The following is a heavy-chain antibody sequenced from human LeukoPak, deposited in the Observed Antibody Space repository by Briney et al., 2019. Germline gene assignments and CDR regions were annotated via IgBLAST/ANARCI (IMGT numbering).Heavy chain of an antibody. CDR1: GYTFTGYY. J-gene: IGHJ3*02. CDR3: ARDVIAAAGTYAFDI. D-gene: IGHD6-13*01. V-gene: IGHV1-2*02. CDR2: INPNSGGT. Sequence: ASVKVSCKASGYTFTGYYMHWVRQAPGQGLEWMGWINPNSGGTNYAQKFQGRVTMTRDTSISTAYMELSRLRSDDTAVYYCARDVIAAAGTYAFDIWGQGTMVTVS.